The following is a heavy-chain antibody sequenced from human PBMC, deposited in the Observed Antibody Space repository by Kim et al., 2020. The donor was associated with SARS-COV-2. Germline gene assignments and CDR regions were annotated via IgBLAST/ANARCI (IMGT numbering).Heavy chain of an antibody. D-gene: IGHD2-2*01. CDR1: GGSISSYY. J-gene: IGHJ6*03. CDR3: ARENRPGCSSTSCPYYYYYYYMDV. Sequence: SETLSLTCTVSGGSISSYYWSWIRQPAGKGLEWIGRIYTSGSTNYNPSLKSRVTMSVDTSKNQFSLKLSSVTAADTAVYYCARENRPGCSSTSCPYYYYYYYMDVWGKGTTVTVSS. CDR2: IYTSGST. V-gene: IGHV4-4*07.